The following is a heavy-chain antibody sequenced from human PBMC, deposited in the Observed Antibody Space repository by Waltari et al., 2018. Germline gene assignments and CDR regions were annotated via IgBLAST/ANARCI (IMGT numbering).Heavy chain of an antibody. D-gene: IGHD2-15*01. CDR3: ARTVVARYYYYSYMDV. Sequence: QVQLVESGGGLVKPGGSLRLSCAASGFTFNDFYMTWIRQAPGKGLEWVSEITGSCSSEYYAGSVEGRFSISRDNANNSLHLQMNGLRADDTAVYYCARTVVARYYYYSYMDVWGKGTTVTVSS. CDR1: GFTFNDFY. V-gene: IGHV3-11*04. J-gene: IGHJ6*03. CDR2: ITGSCSSE.